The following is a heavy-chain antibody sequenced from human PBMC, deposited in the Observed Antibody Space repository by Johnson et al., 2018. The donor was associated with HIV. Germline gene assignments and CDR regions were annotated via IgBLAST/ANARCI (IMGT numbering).Heavy chain of an antibody. CDR2: IYSGGNT. Sequence: VQLVESGGGVVQPGRSLRLSCAASGFTFHSYAMHWVRQAPGKGLEWVSVIYSGGNTFYADSVKGRFTITRDNSKNTLSLQMDSLRVEDTAVYFCARGPLPGMSPFDIWGQGTMVTVSS. CDR1: GFTFHSYA. J-gene: IGHJ3*02. V-gene: IGHV3-NL1*01. CDR3: ARGPLPGMSPFDI.